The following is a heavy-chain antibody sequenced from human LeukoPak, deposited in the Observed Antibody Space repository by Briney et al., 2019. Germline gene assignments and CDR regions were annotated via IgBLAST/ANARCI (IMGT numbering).Heavy chain of an antibody. D-gene: IGHD3-10*01. J-gene: IGHJ6*02. V-gene: IGHV4-31*03. CDR2: IYYSGST. Sequence: SETLSLTCTVSGGSISSGGYYWSWIRQHPGKGLEWIGYIYYSGSTYYNPSLKSRVTISVDTSKNQFSLKLSSVTAADTAVYYCARDSVRVTRASGLGMDVWGQGTTVTVSS. CDR3: ARDSVRVTRASGLGMDV. CDR1: GGSISSGGYY.